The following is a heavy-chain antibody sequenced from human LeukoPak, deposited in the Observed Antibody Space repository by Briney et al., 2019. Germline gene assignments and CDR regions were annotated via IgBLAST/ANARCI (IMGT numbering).Heavy chain of an antibody. CDR3: ARAQITIFGVEHYFDY. D-gene: IGHD3-3*01. J-gene: IGHJ4*02. CDR1: GFTFSSYE. V-gene: IGHV3-48*03. CDR2: ISSSGSTI. Sequence: GGSLRLSCAASGFTFSSYEMNWVRQAPGKGLEWVSYISSSGSTIYYADSVKDRFTISRDNAKNSLYLQMNSLRAEDTAVYYCARAQITIFGVEHYFDYWGQGTLVTVSS.